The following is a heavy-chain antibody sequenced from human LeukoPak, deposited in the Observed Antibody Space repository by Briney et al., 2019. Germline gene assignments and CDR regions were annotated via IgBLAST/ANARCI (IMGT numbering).Heavy chain of an antibody. CDR3: ARGIKAWGTRGSYFDY. D-gene: IGHD3-16*01. Sequence: PSETLSLTCTVSGGSTSSYYWSWIRQPPGKGLEWIGYIYYSGSTNYNPSLKSRVTISVDTSKNQFSLKLSSVTAADTAVYYCARGIKAWGTRGSYFDYWGQGTLVTVSS. CDR1: GGSTSSYY. CDR2: IYYSGST. J-gene: IGHJ4*02. V-gene: IGHV4-59*01.